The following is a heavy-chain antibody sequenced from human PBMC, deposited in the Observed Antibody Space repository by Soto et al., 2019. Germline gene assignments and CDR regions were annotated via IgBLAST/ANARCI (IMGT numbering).Heavy chain of an antibody. V-gene: IGHV1-69*13. CDR1: GATFSNYA. Sequence: SVKVSCKASGATFSNYAITWVRQAPGQGLEWMGGIIPIFGTANYAQKFQGRVTITADESTSTAYMELSSLRSEDTAVYYCARPTRYYYDSSGQSAWFDPWGQGTLVTVSS. J-gene: IGHJ5*02. CDR3: ARPTRYYYDSSGQSAWFDP. CDR2: IIPIFGTA. D-gene: IGHD3-22*01.